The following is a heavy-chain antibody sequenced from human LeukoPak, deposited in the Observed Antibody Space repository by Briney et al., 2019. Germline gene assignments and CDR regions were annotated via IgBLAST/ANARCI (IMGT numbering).Heavy chain of an antibody. V-gene: IGHV4-59*01. CDR1: GGSISSYY. D-gene: IGHD3-9*01. J-gene: IGHJ5*02. Sequence: SETLSLTCTVSGGSISSYYWSWIRQPPGKGLEWIGYIYYSGSTNYNPSLKSRVTISVDTSKNQFSLKLSSVTAADTAVYYCARTKGRYFDWLLSGGNWFDPWGQGTLVTVSS. CDR2: IYYSGST. CDR3: ARTKGRYFDWLLSGGNWFDP.